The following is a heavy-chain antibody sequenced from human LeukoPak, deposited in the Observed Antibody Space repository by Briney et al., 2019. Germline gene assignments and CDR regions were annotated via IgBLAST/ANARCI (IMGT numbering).Heavy chain of an antibody. Sequence: GGSLRLSCAASGFTFDDYAMHWVRQAPGKGLEWVSGISWNSGSIGYADSVKGRFTISRDNAKNSLYLQMNSLRAEDTALYYCAKDLYGDYVRTPLDYWGQGTLVTVSS. V-gene: IGHV3-9*01. D-gene: IGHD4-17*01. CDR3: AKDLYGDYVRTPLDY. CDR2: ISWNSGSI. J-gene: IGHJ4*02. CDR1: GFTFDDYA.